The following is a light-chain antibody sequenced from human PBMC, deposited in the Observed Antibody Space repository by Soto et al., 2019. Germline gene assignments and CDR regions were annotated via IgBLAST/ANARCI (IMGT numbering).Light chain of an antibody. Sequence: EFVLTQSPGTLPLSPGERATLSCRASQSLTNSFIAWYQQKPGQAPRFLIYGASTRATGIPARFSGSGSGTEFTLTISSLQSEDFAVYYCHQYNNWPLTFGGGTKVDIK. J-gene: IGKJ4*01. CDR1: QSLTNS. CDR2: GAS. V-gene: IGKV3-15*01. CDR3: HQYNNWPLT.